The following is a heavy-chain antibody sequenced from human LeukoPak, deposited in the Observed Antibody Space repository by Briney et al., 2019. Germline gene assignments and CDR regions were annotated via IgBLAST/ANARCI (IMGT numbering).Heavy chain of an antibody. Sequence: GGSLRLSCAASGFTFSSYAMSWVRQAPGKGLEWVSAISGRGGSTYYADSVKGRFTISRDNSKNTLYLQMNSLRAEDTAVYYCAKDLWVLWQRTFDYWGQGTLVTVSS. V-gene: IGHV3-23*01. CDR2: ISGRGGST. J-gene: IGHJ4*02. D-gene: IGHD3-10*01. CDR3: AKDLWVLWQRTFDY. CDR1: GFTFSSYA.